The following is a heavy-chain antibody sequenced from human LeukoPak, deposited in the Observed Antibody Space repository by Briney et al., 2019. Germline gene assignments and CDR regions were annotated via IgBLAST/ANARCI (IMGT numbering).Heavy chain of an antibody. CDR1: GFTFGMHG. Sequence: GGSLRLSCTASGFTFGMHGVSWFRQAPGKGLEWVSFIRSRTSGGTTEYAASVEGRFTISRDDSKSIAYLQMHSLKTEDTAVYFCARVIYRVGAYDIWGQGTMVTVSS. J-gene: IGHJ3*02. D-gene: IGHD4-11*01. CDR3: ARVIYRVGAYDI. V-gene: IGHV3-49*03. CDR2: IRSRTSGGTT.